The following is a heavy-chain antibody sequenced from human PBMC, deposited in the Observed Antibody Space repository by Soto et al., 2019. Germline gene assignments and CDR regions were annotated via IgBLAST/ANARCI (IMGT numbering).Heavy chain of an antibody. V-gene: IGHV1-46*01. J-gene: IGHJ4*02. CDR3: ARDRSFHTTSGFFDY. CDR2: INPSGGST. CDR1: GYTFASCS. Sequence: ASVEMSCKASGYTFASCSMQWVRQAPGKGLEWMGIINPSGGSTSYAQKFQGRVTMTRDTSTSTVYMELSSLRSEDTAVYYCARDRSFHTTSGFFDYWGQGTVVTVSS. D-gene: IGHD3-3*01.